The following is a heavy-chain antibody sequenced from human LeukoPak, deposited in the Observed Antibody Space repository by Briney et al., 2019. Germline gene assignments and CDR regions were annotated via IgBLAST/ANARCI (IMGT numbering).Heavy chain of an antibody. CDR1: GGTFSSYA. V-gene: IGHV1-69*13. J-gene: IGHJ3*02. CDR3: ARGDTAMVRPEFDAFDI. Sequence: EASVKVSCKASGGTFSSYAISWVRQAPGQGLEWMGGIIPIFGTANYAQKFQGRVTITADESTSTACMELSSLRSEDTAVYYCARGDTAMVRPEFDAFDIWGQGTMVTVSS. D-gene: IGHD5-18*01. CDR2: IIPIFGTA.